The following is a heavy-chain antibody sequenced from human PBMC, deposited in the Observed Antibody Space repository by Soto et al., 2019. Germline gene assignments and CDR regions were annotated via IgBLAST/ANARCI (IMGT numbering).Heavy chain of an antibody. J-gene: IGHJ1*01. D-gene: IGHD6-19*01. Sequence: PGGSLRLSCSASGVIFSDYAMHWVRLTPGKGLEFVSAISNNGGSTNDAPSVWGRFTISRDNSKNTVYLEMSSLRVEDTAVYYCVKDPSRGGWYGFFLHWGQGTVVTVSS. V-gene: IGHV3-64D*06. CDR1: GVIFSDYA. CDR3: VKDPSRGGWYGFFLH. CDR2: ISNNGGST.